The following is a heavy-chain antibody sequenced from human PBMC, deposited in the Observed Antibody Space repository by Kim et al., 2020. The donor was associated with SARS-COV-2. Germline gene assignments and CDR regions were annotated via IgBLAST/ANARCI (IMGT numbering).Heavy chain of an antibody. V-gene: IGHV1-8*01. Sequence: ASVKVSCKASGYTFTSYDINWVRQATGQGLEWMGWMNPNSGNTGYAQKFQGRVTMTRNTSISTAYMELSSLRSEDTAVYYCARAFRKQWLVSSYYYYGMDVWGQGTTVTVSS. CDR2: MNPNSGNT. CDR3: ARAFRKQWLVSSYYYYGMDV. D-gene: IGHD6-19*01. J-gene: IGHJ6*02. CDR1: GYTFTSYD.